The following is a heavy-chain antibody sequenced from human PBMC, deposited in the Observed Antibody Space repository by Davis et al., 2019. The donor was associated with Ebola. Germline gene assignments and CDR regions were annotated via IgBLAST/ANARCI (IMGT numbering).Heavy chain of an antibody. D-gene: IGHD6-13*01. Sequence: GESLKISCAASGFTFSSYAMTWVRQAPGKGLEWVSGISGSGGSTYYADSVKGRFTISRDNSKNTLYLQMNSLRAEDTAVYYCAKIGGSSSWGLWGQGTLVTVSS. CDR3: AKIGGSSSWGL. J-gene: IGHJ4*02. CDR1: GFTFSSYA. CDR2: ISGSGGST. V-gene: IGHV3-23*01.